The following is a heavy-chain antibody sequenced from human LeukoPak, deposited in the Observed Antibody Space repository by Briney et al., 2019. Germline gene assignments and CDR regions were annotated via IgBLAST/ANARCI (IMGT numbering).Heavy chain of an antibody. D-gene: IGHD3-16*02. Sequence: ASVKVSCKASGYTFTGYYMHWVRQAPGQGLEWMGRINPNSGGTNYAQKFQGRVTMTRDTSISTAYMELSGLRSDDTAVYYCAISPVWGSYRIFGLDYWGQGTLVTVSS. CDR3: AISPVWGSYRIFGLDY. CDR1: GYTFTGYY. V-gene: IGHV1-2*06. CDR2: INPNSGGT. J-gene: IGHJ4*02.